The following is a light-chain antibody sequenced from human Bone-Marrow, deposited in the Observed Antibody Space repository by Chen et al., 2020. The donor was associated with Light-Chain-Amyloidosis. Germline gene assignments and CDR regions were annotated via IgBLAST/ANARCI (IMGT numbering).Light chain of an antibody. CDR2: GSS. J-gene: IGKJ4*01. V-gene: IGKV3-20*01. Sequence: EIVLTQSPGTLSLSPGEGANHSCRASQTISSNYLTWYQQKFGQAPRLLIYGSSSRATGIPDRFTGSGSGTDFTLTINRLEPEEFAMSYCQQYGTSPLTLGGGTKVEIK. CDR3: QQYGTSPLT. CDR1: QTISSNY.